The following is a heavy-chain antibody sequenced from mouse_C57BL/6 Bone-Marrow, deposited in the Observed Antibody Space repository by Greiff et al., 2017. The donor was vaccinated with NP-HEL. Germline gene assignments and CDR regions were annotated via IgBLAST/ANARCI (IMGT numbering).Heavy chain of an antibody. Sequence: QVQLQQSGSELRSPGSSVKLSCKDFDSEVFPIAYMSWVRQKPGHGFEWIGGILPSIGRTIYGEKFEDKATLDADTLSNTAYLELNSLTSEDSAIYYCARLIYDGHYGDWYFDVWGTGTTVTVSS. CDR2: ILPSIGRT. V-gene: IGHV15-2*01. CDR1: DSEVFPIAY. D-gene: IGHD2-3*01. J-gene: IGHJ1*03. CDR3: ARLIYDGHYGDWYFDV.